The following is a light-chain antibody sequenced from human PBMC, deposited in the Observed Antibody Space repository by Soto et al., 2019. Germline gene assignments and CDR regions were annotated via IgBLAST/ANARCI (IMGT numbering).Light chain of an antibody. V-gene: IGLV1-40*01. J-gene: IGLJ3*02. Sequence: QSVLTQPPSVSGAPGQRVTISCTGSSSNMGSGFNVHWYQYIPGTAPRLLIYDNDNRPSGVPDRFPGSKSGTSASLAISGLQAEDEADYYCQSFWMFGGGTKVTVL. CDR2: DND. CDR1: SSNMGSGFN. CDR3: QSFWM.